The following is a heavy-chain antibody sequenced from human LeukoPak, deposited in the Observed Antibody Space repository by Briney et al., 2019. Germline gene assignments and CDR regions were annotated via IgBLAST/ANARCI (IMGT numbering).Heavy chain of an antibody. J-gene: IGHJ6*02. CDR2: ISYDGSKE. D-gene: IGHD2-21*01. CDR3: VREGSMYSGMDV. Sequence: GGSLRLSCAASGFTFRNYAMHWVRQAPGKGLEWVTIISYDGSKEYDADSVKGRFTVSEDNSRNTLYLQMNGLRIEDTAVYYCVREGSMYSGMDVWGQGTTVIVSS. CDR1: GFTFRNYA. V-gene: IGHV3-30-3*01.